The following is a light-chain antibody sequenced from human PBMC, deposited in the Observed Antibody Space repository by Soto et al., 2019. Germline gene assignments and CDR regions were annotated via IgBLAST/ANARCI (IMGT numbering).Light chain of an antibody. V-gene: IGKV3-15*01. CDR1: QSVSSN. Sequence: EIVMTQSPATLFVSPGERATLSCRASQSVSSNLAWYQQKPGQAPRLLIYGASTRATGIPARFSGSGSGTEFTLTISSLQSEHFAVYYCQQYNNWPFTFGPGTKVDIK. CDR3: QQYNNWPFT. CDR2: GAS. J-gene: IGKJ3*01.